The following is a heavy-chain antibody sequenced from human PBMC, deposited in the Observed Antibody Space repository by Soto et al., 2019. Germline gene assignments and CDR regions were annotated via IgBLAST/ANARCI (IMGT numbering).Heavy chain of an antibody. CDR3: AKAQLEDGDYVCAD. V-gene: IGHV3-23*01. Sequence: EVQLLESGGGLVQPGGSLRLSCAASGFILYNYAMNWVRQAPGKGPEWVSTISGSADTTYYADSVKGRITISRDNSKNTLYLQMNGLRAEDTAIYYCAKAQLEDGDYVCADWGQGTLVTVSS. CDR2: ISGSADTT. D-gene: IGHD4-17*01. J-gene: IGHJ4*02. CDR1: GFILYNYA.